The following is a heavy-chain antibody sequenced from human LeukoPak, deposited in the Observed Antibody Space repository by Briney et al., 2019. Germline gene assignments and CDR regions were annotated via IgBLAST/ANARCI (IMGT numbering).Heavy chain of an antibody. V-gene: IGHV3-73*01. D-gene: IGHD1-26*01. CDR2: TGKKGKHYATAT. CDR3: TRDSGTYNWFDP. Sequence: PAGALRLYCAASGFNFSVSPIHWVRQSSGKGLEWVGQTGKKGKHYATATAYAASVKGRFTISRDDSINTAYLQMKSLKTEDTALYYCTRDSGTYNWFDPWGQGTLVTVSS. CDR1: GFNFSVSP. J-gene: IGHJ5*02.